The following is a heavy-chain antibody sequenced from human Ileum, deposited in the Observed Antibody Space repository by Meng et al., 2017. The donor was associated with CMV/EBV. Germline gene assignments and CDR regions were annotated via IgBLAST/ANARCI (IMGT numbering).Heavy chain of an antibody. CDR1: GFSLSTSGVG. CDR2: IYWNDDK. Sequence: CTFSGFSLSTSGVGVGWIRQPPGKALEWLALIYWNDDKRYSPSLKSRLTITKDTSKNQVVLTMTNMDPVDTVTYYCAHGLLGGAFDYWGQGTLVTVSS. D-gene: IGHD1-26*01. CDR3: AHGLLGGAFDY. J-gene: IGHJ4*02. V-gene: IGHV2-5*01.